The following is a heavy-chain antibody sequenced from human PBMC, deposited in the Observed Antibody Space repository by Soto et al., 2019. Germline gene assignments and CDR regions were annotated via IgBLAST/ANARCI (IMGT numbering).Heavy chain of an antibody. CDR2: ISSSGSTI. J-gene: IGHJ4*02. CDR3: ARDEEDYSDILTEWRVLDY. D-gene: IGHD3-9*01. V-gene: IGHV3-11*01. Sequence: QVQLVESGGGLVKPGGSLRLSCAASGFTFSDYYMSWIRQALGKGLEWVSYISSSGSTIYYADSVKGRFTISRDNAKNSLYLQMNSLRAEDTAVYYCARDEEDYSDILTEWRVLDYWGQGTLVTVSS. CDR1: GFTFSDYY.